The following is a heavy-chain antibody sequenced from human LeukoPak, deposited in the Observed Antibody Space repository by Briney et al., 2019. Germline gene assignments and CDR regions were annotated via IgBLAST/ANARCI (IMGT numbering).Heavy chain of an antibody. V-gene: IGHV3-11*01. CDR2: ISSSGSTI. Sequence: GGSLRLSCAASGFTFSDYYMSWIRQAPGKGLEWVSYISSSGSTIYYADSVKGRFPISRDNAKNSLYLQMNSLRAEDTAVYYCARKPIVGAYFYYGMDVWGQGTTVTVSS. CDR3: ARKPIVGAYFYYGMDV. D-gene: IGHD1-26*01. J-gene: IGHJ6*02. CDR1: GFTFSDYY.